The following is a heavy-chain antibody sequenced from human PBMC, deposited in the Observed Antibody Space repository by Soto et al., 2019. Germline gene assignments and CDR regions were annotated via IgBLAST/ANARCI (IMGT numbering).Heavy chain of an antibody. D-gene: IGHD4-4*01. J-gene: IGHJ6*02. V-gene: IGHV3-21*01. CDR3: GGPTDDYYYYCMDV. Sequence: PGGSLRLSCAASGFTLTTYTMNWVRQAPGMGLEWVSSINGRGNYKYYTDSVEGRFTISRDNAQNSLYLQMNSLRAEDTAVYYCGGPTDDYYYYCMDVWGQGTTVTVSS. CDR2: INGRGNYK. CDR1: GFTLTTYT.